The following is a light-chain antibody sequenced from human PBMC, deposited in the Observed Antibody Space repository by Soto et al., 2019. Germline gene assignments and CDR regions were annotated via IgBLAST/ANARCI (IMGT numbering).Light chain of an antibody. Sequence: QSVLTQPPSASGTPGQRVTISCSGSSSNIGSNFVYWYQQFPGTAPKLLIYRNNQRPSGVPDRFSGSKSGTSASLAISGLPSEDEADYYCAAWEDSVNLWLFGGGTKLTVL. CDR2: RNN. CDR1: SSNIGSNF. CDR3: AAWEDSVNLWL. V-gene: IGLV1-47*01. J-gene: IGLJ3*02.